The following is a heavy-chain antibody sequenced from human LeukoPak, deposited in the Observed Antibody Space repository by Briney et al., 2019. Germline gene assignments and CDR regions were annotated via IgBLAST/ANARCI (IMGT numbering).Heavy chain of an antibody. Sequence: PGGSLRLSCAASGFTFSSYAMHWVRQAPGKGLEWVAVISYDGSNKYYADSVKGRFTISRDNSKNTLYLQMNSLRAEDTAVYYCARDGAPPYSSGLDYWGQGTLVTVSS. CDR1: GFTFSSYA. J-gene: IGHJ4*02. V-gene: IGHV3-30*01. D-gene: IGHD6-19*01. CDR3: ARDGAPPYSSGLDY. CDR2: ISYDGSNK.